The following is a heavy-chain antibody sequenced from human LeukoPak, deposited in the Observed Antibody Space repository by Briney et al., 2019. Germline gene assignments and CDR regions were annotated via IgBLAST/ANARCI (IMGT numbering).Heavy chain of an antibody. Sequence: GYTFTCNYLGWLWQPQAQGLERMGIINLSGGSTSNAQKFQGRVTMTRDTSTSTVYMELSSLRSEDTAVYYCARGVVVVAATENWFDPWGQGTLVTVSS. J-gene: IGHJ5*02. V-gene: IGHV1-46*01. D-gene: IGHD2-15*01. CDR3: ARGVVVVAATENWFDP. CDR1: GYTFTCNY. CDR2: INLSGGST.